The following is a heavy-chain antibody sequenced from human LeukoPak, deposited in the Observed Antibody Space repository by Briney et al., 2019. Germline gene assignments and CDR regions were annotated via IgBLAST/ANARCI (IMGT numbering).Heavy chain of an antibody. J-gene: IGHJ3*02. CDR1: GYTFTSYG. CDR3: ARGALIYDILTGSGSSDAFDI. Sequence: ASVNVSCKASGYTFTSYGISWVRQAPGQGLEWMGWISAYNGNTNYAQKLQGRVTMTTDTSTSTAYMELRSLRSDDTAVYYCARGALIYDILTGSGSSDAFDIWGQGTMVIVSS. D-gene: IGHD3-9*01. V-gene: IGHV1-18*04. CDR2: ISAYNGNT.